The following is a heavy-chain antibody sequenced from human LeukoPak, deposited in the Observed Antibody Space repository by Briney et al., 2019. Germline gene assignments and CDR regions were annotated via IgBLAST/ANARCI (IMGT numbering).Heavy chain of an antibody. Sequence: ASVKVSCKASGYTFTSYDINWVRQATGQGLEWMGWMNPNSGNTGYAQKFQGRVTMTRNTSISTAHMELSSLRSEDTAVYYCARGDDSSGYSRSPPSEYFQHWGQGTLVTVSS. V-gene: IGHV1-8*01. J-gene: IGHJ1*01. CDR3: ARGDDSSGYSRSPPSEYFQH. D-gene: IGHD3-22*01. CDR2: MNPNSGNT. CDR1: GYTFTSYD.